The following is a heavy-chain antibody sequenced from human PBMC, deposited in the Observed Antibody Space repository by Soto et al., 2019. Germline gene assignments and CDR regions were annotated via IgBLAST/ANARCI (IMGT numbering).Heavy chain of an antibody. CDR2: ISGSGGST. D-gene: IGHD2-15*01. CDR3: AKDRHVVVVAATSFDI. Sequence: EVQLLESGGGLVQPGGSLRLSCAASGFTFSSYAMSWVRQAPGKGLEWVSAISGSGGSTYYADSVKGRFTISRDNSRNSLYLQMNSLRAEDTAVYYCAKDRHVVVVAATSFDIWGQGTMVTVSS. V-gene: IGHV3-23*01. J-gene: IGHJ3*02. CDR1: GFTFSSYA.